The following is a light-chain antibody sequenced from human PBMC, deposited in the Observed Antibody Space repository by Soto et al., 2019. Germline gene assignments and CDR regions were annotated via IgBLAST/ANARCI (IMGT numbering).Light chain of an antibody. Sequence: QSVLTQPPSVSGAPGQRVTISSTGSSSNIGAGYDVHWYQQLPGTAPKLLIYGNSNRPSRVPDRFSGSKSGTSASLAITGLQAEDEADYYSQSYDRSLSVVFGGGTKVTVL. CDR3: QSYDRSLSVV. V-gene: IGLV1-40*01. J-gene: IGLJ2*01. CDR2: GNS. CDR1: SSNIGAGYD.